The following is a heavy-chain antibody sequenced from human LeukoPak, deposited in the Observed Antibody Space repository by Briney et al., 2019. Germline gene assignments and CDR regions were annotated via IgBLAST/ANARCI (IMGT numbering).Heavy chain of an antibody. V-gene: IGHV3-74*01. Sequence: AGGSLRLSCAASGFTFSSYCRNWVRQAPGKGLEWVSRINRGGSSTSYADSVKGRFTIARENAKKTLYLQMHSLRDEDTAVYYCSSDYDFWSGHPLYYFDYWGQGTLVTVSS. CDR2: INRGGSST. CDR3: SSDYDFWSGHPLYYFDY. J-gene: IGHJ4*02. CDR1: GFTFSSYC. D-gene: IGHD3-3*01.